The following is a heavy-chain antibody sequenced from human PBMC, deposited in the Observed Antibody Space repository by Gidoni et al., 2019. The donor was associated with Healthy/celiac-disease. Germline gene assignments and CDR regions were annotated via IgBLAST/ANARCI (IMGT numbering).Heavy chain of an antibody. D-gene: IGHD3-22*01. V-gene: IGHV2-26*01. CDR2: IFSNDEK. Sequence: QVTLKESGPVLVKPTETLTLTCTVSGFSLSNARMGVSWIRQPPVKALEWLAHIFSNDEKSYSTSLKSRLTISKDTSKSQVVLTMTNMDPVDTATYYCARRLIEYYYDSSGYEGYYFDYWGQGTLVTVSS. J-gene: IGHJ4*02. CDR1: GFSLSNARMG. CDR3: ARRLIEYYYDSSGYEGYYFDY.